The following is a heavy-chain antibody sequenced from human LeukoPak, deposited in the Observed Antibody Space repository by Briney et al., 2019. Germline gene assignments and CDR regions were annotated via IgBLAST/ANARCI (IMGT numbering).Heavy chain of an antibody. Sequence: GRPLRLSCAASGFTFGSYGMHWVRQAPGKGLKWVAVISFDERNIFYGDSVKGRFTISRDNSKNTLYLQMHSLRPEDTSVYYCAKDSGYANAFDIWGQGTMVTVSS. CDR1: GFTFGSYG. D-gene: IGHD5-12*01. J-gene: IGHJ3*02. V-gene: IGHV3-30*18. CDR2: ISFDERNI. CDR3: AKDSGYANAFDI.